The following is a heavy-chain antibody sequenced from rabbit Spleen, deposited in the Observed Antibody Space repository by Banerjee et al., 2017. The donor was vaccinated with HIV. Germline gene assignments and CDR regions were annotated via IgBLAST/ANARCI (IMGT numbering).Heavy chain of an antibody. CDR2: INIVTGKT. Sequence: EQLEESGGGLVQPEGSLTLTCKASGVSFSDKDVMCWVRQAPGKGLEWIACINIVTGKTVYASWAKGRFNMSRTASTTGFLQKTGLTAADTATYYSARDLVTGIRCNVNLWGPGTLVTVS. J-gene: IGHJ6*01. CDR1: GVSFSDKDV. CDR3: ARDLVTGIRCNVNL. V-gene: IGHV1S45*01. D-gene: IGHD4-1*01.